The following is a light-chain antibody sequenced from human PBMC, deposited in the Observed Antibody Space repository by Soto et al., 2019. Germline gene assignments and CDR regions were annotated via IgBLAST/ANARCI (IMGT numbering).Light chain of an antibody. Sequence: EIVLTQSPGTLSLSPGERATLSCRASQSVRNYDLAWYQHKPGQALRLLIYSVSSRDPGIPDRFSGSGSGRANTVNMACLAPEDFEVYDCQQYGSSPQTFGLGIKVEIE. CDR1: QSVRNYD. CDR2: SVS. V-gene: IGKV3-20*01. J-gene: IGKJ1*01. CDR3: QQYGSSPQT.